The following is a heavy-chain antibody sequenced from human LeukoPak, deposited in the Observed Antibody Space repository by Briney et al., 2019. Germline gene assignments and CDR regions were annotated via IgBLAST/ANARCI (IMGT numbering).Heavy chain of an antibody. CDR1: GFTVSSNY. CDR2: INTSGSST. Sequence: GGSLRLSCAASGFTVSSNYMSWVRQAPGKGLEWVSRINTSGSSTTYAESVKGRFTISRDNAKNTLYLQMDSLRAEDTGVYYCARSNHADDFWGQGTLVTVSS. J-gene: IGHJ4*02. D-gene: IGHD1-14*01. V-gene: IGHV3-74*03. CDR3: ARSNHADDF.